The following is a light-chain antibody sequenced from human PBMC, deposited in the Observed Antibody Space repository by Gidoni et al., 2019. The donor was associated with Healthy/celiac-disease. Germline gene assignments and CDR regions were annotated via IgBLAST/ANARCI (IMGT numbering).Light chain of an antibody. CDR1: KLGDKY. J-gene: IGLJ2*01. CDR3: QAWDSSTVEV. CDR2: QDS. V-gene: IGLV3-1*01. Sequence: SYELTQPPPVSVSPGQTASITCSGDKLGDKYACWYQQKPGQSPVLVIYQDSKRPSGIPERFSGSNSGNTATLTISGTQAMDEADYYCQAWDSSTVEVFGGGTKLTVL.